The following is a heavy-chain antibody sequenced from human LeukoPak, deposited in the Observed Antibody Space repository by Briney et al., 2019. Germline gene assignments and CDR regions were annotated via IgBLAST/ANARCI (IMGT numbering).Heavy chain of an antibody. Sequence: GGSLRLSCAASGFTFDDYGMSWVRQAPGKGLEWVSGINWNGGSTGYADSVKGRFTISRDNAKNSLYLQMNSLRAEDTALYYCARVFSSSSGRAFDIWGQGTMVTVSS. CDR3: ARVFSSSSGRAFDI. D-gene: IGHD6-6*01. CDR2: INWNGGST. J-gene: IGHJ3*02. CDR1: GFTFDDYG. V-gene: IGHV3-20*04.